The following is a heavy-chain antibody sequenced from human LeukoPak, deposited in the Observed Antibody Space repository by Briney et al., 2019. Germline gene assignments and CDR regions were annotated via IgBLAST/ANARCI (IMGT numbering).Heavy chain of an antibody. CDR1: GYTFTGYY. CDR2: ISAYNGNT. J-gene: IGHJ4*02. CDR3: ARDHGDDGVDY. Sequence: GASVKVSCKASGYTFTGYYMHWVRQAPGQGLEWMGWISAYNGNTNYAQKLQGRVTMTTDTSTSTAYMELRSLRSDDTAVYYCARDHGDDGVDYWGQGTLVTVSS. D-gene: IGHD4-17*01. V-gene: IGHV1-18*04.